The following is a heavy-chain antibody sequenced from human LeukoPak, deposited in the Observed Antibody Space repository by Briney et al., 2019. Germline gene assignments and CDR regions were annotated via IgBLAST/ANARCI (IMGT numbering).Heavy chain of an antibody. CDR1: GFTFSSYS. CDR3: ARLEYYYDSSEDPYFDY. Sequence: GGSLRLSCAASGFTFSSYSMNWVRQAPGKGLEWVSSISSSSTYIYYADSVKGRFTISRDNAKNSLNLQMNSLRAEDTAVYYCARLEYYYDSSEDPYFDYWGQGILVTVSS. D-gene: IGHD3-22*01. CDR2: ISSSSTYI. J-gene: IGHJ4*02. V-gene: IGHV3-21*01.